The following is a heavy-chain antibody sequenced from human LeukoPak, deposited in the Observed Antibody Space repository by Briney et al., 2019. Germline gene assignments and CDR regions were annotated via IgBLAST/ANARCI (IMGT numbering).Heavy chain of an antibody. CDR1: GGTFSSYA. CDR3: ARQLGYCSSTSCYAYYYYYMDV. J-gene: IGHJ6*03. D-gene: IGHD2-2*01. CDR2: IIPIFGTA. Sequence: SVKVSCKASGGTFSSYAISWVRQAPGQGLEWMGGIIPIFGTANYAQKFQGRVTITADESTSTAYMELSSLRSEDTAVYYCARQLGYCSSTSCYAYYYYYMDVWGKGTTVTISS. V-gene: IGHV1-69*13.